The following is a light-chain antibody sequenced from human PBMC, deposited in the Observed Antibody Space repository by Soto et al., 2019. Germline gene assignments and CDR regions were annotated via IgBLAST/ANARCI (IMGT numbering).Light chain of an antibody. Sequence: EIVLTQSPATLSLSPGXRATLSCRASRSVSSYLGWYQQKPGQAPRLLIYDTSNRATGIPARFSGSGSGTDFTLTISSLEPEDFAVYYCLKRSYWLTFGQGTRREIK. CDR3: LKRSYWLT. CDR1: RSVSSY. J-gene: IGKJ5*01. V-gene: IGKV3-11*01. CDR2: DTS.